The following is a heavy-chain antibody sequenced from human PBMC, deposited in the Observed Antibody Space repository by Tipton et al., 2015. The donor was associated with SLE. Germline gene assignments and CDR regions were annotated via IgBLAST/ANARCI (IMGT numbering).Heavy chain of an antibody. CDR2: INPNSGGT. V-gene: IGHV1-2*06. Sequence: QLVQSGAEVKKPGASVKVSCKASGYTFTGYYMHWVRQAPGQGLEWMGRINPNSGGTNYAQKFQGRVTMTRDTSISTVYMDLSRLRSDDTAVYYCAGNQWLEGWFDPWGQGTLVTVSS. CDR3: AGNQWLEGWFDP. J-gene: IGHJ5*02. D-gene: IGHD6-19*01. CDR1: GYTFTGYY.